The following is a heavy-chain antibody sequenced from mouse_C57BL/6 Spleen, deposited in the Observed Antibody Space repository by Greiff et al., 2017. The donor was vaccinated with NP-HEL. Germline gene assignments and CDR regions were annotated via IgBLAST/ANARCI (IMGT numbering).Heavy chain of an antibody. D-gene: IGHD2-3*01. J-gene: IGHJ1*03. CDR1: GFTFSSYG. CDR2: ISSGGSYT. CDR3: ANFYDGYPYWYFDV. V-gene: IGHV5-6*01. Sequence: EVKVVESGGDLVKPGGSLKLSCAASGFTFSSYGMSWVRQTPDKRLEWVATISSGGSYTYYPDSVKGRFTISRDNAKNTLYLQMSSLKSEDTAMYYRANFYDGYPYWYFDVWGTGTTVTVSS.